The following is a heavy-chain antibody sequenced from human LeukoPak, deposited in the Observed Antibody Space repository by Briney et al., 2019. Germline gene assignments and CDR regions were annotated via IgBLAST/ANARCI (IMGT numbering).Heavy chain of an antibody. Sequence: ASVKVSCKASGYTFTNYAIHWVRQAPGQRPEWMGWIDAGKGNTKYSQKFQDRVTIIRDTSATTAYMEVSSLRSEDTAVYYCARTQGVYYGGNSGASDIWGQGTVVTVSS. J-gene: IGHJ3*02. CDR2: IDAGKGNT. D-gene: IGHD4-23*01. V-gene: IGHV1-3*01. CDR3: ARTQGVYYGGNSGASDI. CDR1: GYTFTNYA.